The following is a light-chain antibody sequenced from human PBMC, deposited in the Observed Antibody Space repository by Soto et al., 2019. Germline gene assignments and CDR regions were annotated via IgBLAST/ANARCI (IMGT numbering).Light chain of an antibody. CDR2: DAS. CDR3: QQYNDWPPA. J-gene: IGKJ4*01. Sequence: EIVLTQSPDTLSLSPGERATISYRASQSVSSSYLAWYQQKPGQAPRLLIYDASNRATGIPARFSGSGAGTEFTLTIDSLQSEDFAVYYCQQYNDWPPAFGGGTKVDIK. CDR1: QSVSSSY. V-gene: IGKV3D-15*01.